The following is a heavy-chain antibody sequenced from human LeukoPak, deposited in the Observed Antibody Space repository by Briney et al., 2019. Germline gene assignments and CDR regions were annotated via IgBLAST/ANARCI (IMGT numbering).Heavy chain of an antibody. CDR2: IYTSGSN. D-gene: IGHD2-2*01. CDR3: AREGIVVVPAAHYYYYYYMDV. J-gene: IGHJ6*03. V-gene: IGHV4-4*07. Sequence: PSETLSLTCTVSGGSISSYYWSWVRQPAGKGLEWIGRIYTSGSNNYNPSLKGRVTMSVDTSKNQCSLKLSSVTAADTAVYYCAREGIVVVPAAHYYYYYYMDVWGKGTTVTVSS. CDR1: GGSISSYY.